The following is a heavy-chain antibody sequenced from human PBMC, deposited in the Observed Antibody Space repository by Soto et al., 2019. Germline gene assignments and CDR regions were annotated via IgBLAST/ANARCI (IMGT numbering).Heavy chain of an antibody. V-gene: IGHV3-21*01. CDR2: ISGQSVYI. Sequence: EVQLVASGGGLVKPGGSLTLSCAASGFTFTSYSMNWVRQAPGKGLEWVSAISGQSVYIYYGDSVKGRFTISRDNAKNSLYLHMNSLRGEDTAVYYCSRAASRYLSSLGVSPIDFWGQGTLVTVSS. CDR3: SRAASRYLSSLGVSPIDF. D-gene: IGHD3-16*01. J-gene: IGHJ4*02. CDR1: GFTFTSYS.